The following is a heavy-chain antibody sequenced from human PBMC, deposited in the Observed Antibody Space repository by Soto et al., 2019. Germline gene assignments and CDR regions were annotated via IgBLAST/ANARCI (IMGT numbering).Heavy chain of an antibody. Sequence: PGGSLRLSCAASGFTFSSYLMSWVRQAPGKGLEWVANIKQDGSEKYYVDSVKGRFTISRDNAKNSLYLQMNSLRAEDTAVYYCARVASYGDHDYYYYGMDVWGQGTTVTVSS. J-gene: IGHJ6*02. D-gene: IGHD4-17*01. V-gene: IGHV3-7*01. CDR3: ARVASYGDHDYYYYGMDV. CDR2: IKQDGSEK. CDR1: GFTFSSYL.